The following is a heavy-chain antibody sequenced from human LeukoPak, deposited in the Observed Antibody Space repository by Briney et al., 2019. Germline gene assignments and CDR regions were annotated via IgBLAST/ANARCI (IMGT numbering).Heavy chain of an antibody. J-gene: IGHJ4*02. Sequence: GGSLRLSCAASGFTFSNAWMSWVPQAPGKGLEWVGRIKSKTDGGTTDYAAPVKGRFTISRDDSKNTLYLQMNSLKTEDTAVYYCLRDWYGSGSYWQIRESYFDYWGQGTLVTVSS. CDR3: LRDWYGSGSYWQIRESYFDY. V-gene: IGHV3-15*01. CDR2: IKSKTDGGTT. D-gene: IGHD3-10*01. CDR1: GFTFSNAW.